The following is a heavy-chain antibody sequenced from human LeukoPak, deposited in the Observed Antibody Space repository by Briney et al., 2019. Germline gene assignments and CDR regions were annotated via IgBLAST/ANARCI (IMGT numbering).Heavy chain of an antibody. D-gene: IGHD2-8*01. Sequence: SGGSLRLSCAASGFTFNNYAMAWVRQAPGKGLEWVSGISGSGGSTFYSVKGRFTISRDNSKNTLFLQMNRLRAEDTAIYYCAKAGEYCPDGSRYSENYYFDYWGQGTLVTVSS. CDR1: GFTFNNYA. J-gene: IGHJ4*02. V-gene: IGHV3-23*01. CDR3: AKAGEYCPDGSRYSENYYFDY. CDR2: ISGSGGST.